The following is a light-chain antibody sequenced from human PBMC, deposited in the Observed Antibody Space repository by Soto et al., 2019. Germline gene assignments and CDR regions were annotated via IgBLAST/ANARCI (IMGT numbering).Light chain of an antibody. CDR3: QQYYSYPRT. CDR1: QGISSY. Sequence: AIRMTQSPSSLSASTGDRVTITCRASQGISSYLAWYQQKPGKAPKLLIYAASTLQSGVPSRFSGSGSGTDCTLTSSCLQSEDFATYSWQQYYSYPRTCGQGTKVEIK. V-gene: IGKV1-8*01. CDR2: AAS. J-gene: IGKJ1*01.